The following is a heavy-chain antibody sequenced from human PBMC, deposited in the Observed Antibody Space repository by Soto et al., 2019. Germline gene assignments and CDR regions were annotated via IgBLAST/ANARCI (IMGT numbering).Heavy chain of an antibody. CDR1: GDSISTWY. D-gene: IGHD3-9*01. J-gene: IGHJ4*02. V-gene: IGHV4-59*08. Sequence: SQTRSLECSVSGDSISTWYSNWIRQPPGKGLEYIGYIYYSGSTNYNPSLKSRVTISVDTSKNQFSLKLNSVTAADTAVYYCARHRTGLDSWGQGTLVTVSP. CDR2: IYYSGST. CDR3: ARHRTGLDS.